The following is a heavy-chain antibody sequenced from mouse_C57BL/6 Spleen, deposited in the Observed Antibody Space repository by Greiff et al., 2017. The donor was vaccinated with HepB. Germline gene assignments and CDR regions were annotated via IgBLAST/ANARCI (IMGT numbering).Heavy chain of an antibody. J-gene: IGHJ4*01. V-gene: IGHV1-18*01. CDR1: GYTFTDYN. D-gene: IGHD2-2*01. CDR2: INPNNGGT. CDR3: GREMVTTRFNAMDY. Sequence: VQLQQSGPELVKPGASVKIPCKASGYTFTDYNMDWVKQSHGKSLEWIGDINPNNGGTIYNQKFKGKATLTVDKSSSTAYMELRSLTSEDAAVYYCGREMVTTRFNAMDYWGQGTSVTVSS.